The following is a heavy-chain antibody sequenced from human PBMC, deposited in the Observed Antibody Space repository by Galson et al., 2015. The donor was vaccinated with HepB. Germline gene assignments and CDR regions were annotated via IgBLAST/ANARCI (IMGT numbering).Heavy chain of an antibody. CDR2: INHSGST. J-gene: IGHJ4*02. V-gene: IGHV4-34*01. D-gene: IGHD6-19*01. Sequence: LSLTCAVYGGSFSGYYWSWIRQPPGKGLEWIGEINHSGSTNYNPSLKSRVTISVDTSKNQFSLKLSSVTAADMAVYYCARGRRYSSGWPEPLIFFDYWGQGTLVTVSS. CDR3: ARGRRYSSGWPEPLIFFDY. CDR1: GGSFSGYY.